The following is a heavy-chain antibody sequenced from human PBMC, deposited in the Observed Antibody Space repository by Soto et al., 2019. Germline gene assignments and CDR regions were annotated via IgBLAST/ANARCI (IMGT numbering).Heavy chain of an antibody. CDR3: ASDFDILTGNTLFDY. CDR1: GYTFTSYA. D-gene: IGHD3-9*01. CDR2: INAGNGNT. Sequence: GASVKVSCKASGYTFTSYAMHWVRQAPGQRLEWMGWINAGNGNTKYSQKFQGRVTLTRDTSASTAYMELSSLRSEDTAVYYCASDFDILTGNTLFDYWGQGTLVTVSS. J-gene: IGHJ4*02. V-gene: IGHV1-3*01.